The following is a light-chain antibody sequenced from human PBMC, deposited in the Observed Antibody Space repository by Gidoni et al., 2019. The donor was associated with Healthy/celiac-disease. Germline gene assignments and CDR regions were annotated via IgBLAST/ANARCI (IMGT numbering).Light chain of an antibody. V-gene: IGKV3-20*01. CDR1: PSVSSSY. CDR3: QQYGSSPPYT. Sequence: IAMPQAPGTLSLSPGESATLSFSASPSVSSSYLAWYQQKPGRAPRLLIYGASSRATGIPDRFSGSGSGTDFTLTISRLEPEDFAVYYCQQYGSSPPYTFGQGTKLEIK. J-gene: IGKJ2*01. CDR2: GAS.